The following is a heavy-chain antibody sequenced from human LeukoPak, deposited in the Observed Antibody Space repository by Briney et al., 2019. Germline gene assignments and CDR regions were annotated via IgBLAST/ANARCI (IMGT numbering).Heavy chain of an antibody. J-gene: IGHJ4*02. CDR1: GFTFSNYW. CDR3: ARDDSSGYSSMLDY. D-gene: IGHD3-22*01. CDR2: INSDGSET. Sequence: GGSLRLSCAASGFTFSNYWMHWVRQAPGKGLVWVSRINSDGSETNYADSVKGRFTISRDNAKNTLYLQMNSLRAEDTAVYYCARDDSSGYSSMLDYWGQGTLVTVSS. V-gene: IGHV3-74*01.